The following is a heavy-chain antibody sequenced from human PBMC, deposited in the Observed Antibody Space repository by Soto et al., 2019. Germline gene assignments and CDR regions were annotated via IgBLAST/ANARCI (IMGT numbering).Heavy chain of an antibody. CDR2: IIPILGIA. V-gene: IGHV1-69*08. Sequence: QVQLVQSGAEVKKPGSSVKVSCKASGGTFSSYTISWVRQAPGQGLEWMGRIIPILGIANYAQKFQCRVTITADKSTSTAYMELSSLRSEDTAVYYCARDSRGTAAGNFVYWGQGTLVTVSS. CDR3: ARDSRGTAAGNFVY. J-gene: IGHJ4*02. CDR1: GGTFSSYT. D-gene: IGHD6-13*01.